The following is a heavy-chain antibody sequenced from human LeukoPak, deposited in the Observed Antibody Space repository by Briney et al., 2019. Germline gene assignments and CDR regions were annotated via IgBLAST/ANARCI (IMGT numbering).Heavy chain of an antibody. D-gene: IGHD5-24*01. Sequence: GSPKLSCAASGFPFSRYLMTWVRPAPGKGLEGVANIKQDGSKKSYVDSVKGRFTISRDNAKNSLYLQMNSLRAEDTAIYYCTRVGYIDEGIDYWGQGTLVTVSS. V-gene: IGHV3-7*04. CDR2: IKQDGSKK. CDR3: TRVGYIDEGIDY. J-gene: IGHJ4*02. CDR1: GFPFSRYL.